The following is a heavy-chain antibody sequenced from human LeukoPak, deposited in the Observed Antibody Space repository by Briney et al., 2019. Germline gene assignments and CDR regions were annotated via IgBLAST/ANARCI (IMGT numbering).Heavy chain of an antibody. D-gene: IGHD7-27*01. CDR2: ISCGSTTI. CDR3: ARLAGVGRGNEFDF. Sequence: GGSLRLSCAASGFTFSSYSMTWVRQAPGKGLEWVSYISCGSTTIYYGDSVKGRFTISRDNAKNSLSLQMNSLRVEDTAVYYCARLAGVGRGNEFDFWGHGTMVTVSS. J-gene: IGHJ3*01. CDR1: GFTFSSYS. V-gene: IGHV3-48*01.